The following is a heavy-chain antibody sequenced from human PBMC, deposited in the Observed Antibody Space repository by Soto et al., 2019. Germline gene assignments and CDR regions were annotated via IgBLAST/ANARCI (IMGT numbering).Heavy chain of an antibody. CDR3: TVAGPNHDAFDI. CDR1: GGTFSSYA. D-gene: IGHD6-19*01. CDR2: IIPIFGTA. V-gene: IGHV1-69*01. J-gene: IGHJ3*02. Sequence: QVQLVQSGAEVKKPGSSVKVSCKASGGTFSSYAISWVRQAPGQGLEWMGGIIPIFGTANYAQKFQSRVTITADESTSTAYMELSSLRSEDTAVYYCTVAGPNHDAFDIWGQGTMVTVSS.